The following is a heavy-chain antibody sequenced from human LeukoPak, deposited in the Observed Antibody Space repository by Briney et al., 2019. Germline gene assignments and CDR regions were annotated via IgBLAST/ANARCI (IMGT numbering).Heavy chain of an antibody. CDR3: ARDLGDYDFWSGYSTIGNWFDP. V-gene: IGHV3-48*04. CDR2: ISSLSATI. D-gene: IGHD3-3*01. Sequence: GGSLRLSCAASGFTFSSYWMSWVRQAPGEGLEWVSYISSLSATIYYADSVKGRFTISRDNAKNTLYLQMNSLRAEDTAVYYCARDLGDYDFWSGYSTIGNWFDPWGQGTLVTVSS. CDR1: GFTFSSYW. J-gene: IGHJ5*02.